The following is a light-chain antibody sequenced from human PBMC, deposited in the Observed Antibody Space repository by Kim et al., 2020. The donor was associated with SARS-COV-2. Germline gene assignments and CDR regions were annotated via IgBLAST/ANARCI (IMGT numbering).Light chain of an antibody. Sequence: AAVGDRVTMTCRASQSISSWLAWYQQKPGKAPKLLIYDASSLESGVPSRFSGSGSGTEFTLTISSLQPDDFATYYCQQYNSYSSTFGQGTKVDIK. CDR3: QQYNSYSST. CDR2: DAS. V-gene: IGKV1-5*01. J-gene: IGKJ1*01. CDR1: QSISSW.